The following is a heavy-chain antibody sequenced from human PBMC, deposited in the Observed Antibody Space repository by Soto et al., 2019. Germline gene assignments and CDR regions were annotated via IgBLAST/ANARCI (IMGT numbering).Heavy chain of an antibody. Sequence: EVQLLESGGDLVQPGGSLRLACAASGFSFSSYAMVWVRQAPGKGLEWVSVISARGGSSYFADSVKGRFTISRDNSKCVLSKEMTRLRAEDTGTYFSAKGSIEYSATVDRWRQGPLVLVSS. CDR1: GFSFSSYA. V-gene: IGHV3-23*01. D-gene: IGHD5-12*01. CDR2: ISARGGSS. CDR3: AKGSIEYSATVDR. J-gene: IGHJ5*02.